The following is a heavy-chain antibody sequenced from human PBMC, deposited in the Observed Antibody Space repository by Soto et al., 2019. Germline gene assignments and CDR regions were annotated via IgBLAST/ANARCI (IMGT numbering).Heavy chain of an antibody. CDR1: GYTFTSYA. CDR3: ARTLVVVPAAMEANWFDP. J-gene: IGHJ5*02. V-gene: IGHV1-3*01. Sequence: ASVKVSCKASGYTFTSYAMHWVRQAPGQRLEWMGWINAGNGNTKYSQKFQGRVTITRDTSASTAYMELSSLRSEDTAVYYWARTLVVVPAAMEANWFDPWGQGTLVTVSS. CDR2: INAGNGNT. D-gene: IGHD2-2*01.